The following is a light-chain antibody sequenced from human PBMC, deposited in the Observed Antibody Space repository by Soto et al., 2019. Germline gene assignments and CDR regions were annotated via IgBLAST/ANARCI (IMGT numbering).Light chain of an antibody. V-gene: IGLV1-40*01. Sequence: QSVLTQPPSVSGAPGQRVTISCTGSSSNIGAPYDVHWYQQLPGTAPKLLIYGNTNRPSGVPDRFSGSKSGTSASLAITGLQAEDEADYYCQSFDRSVSGWVFGGGTKLTVL. J-gene: IGLJ3*02. CDR2: GNT. CDR3: QSFDRSVSGWV. CDR1: SSNIGAPYD.